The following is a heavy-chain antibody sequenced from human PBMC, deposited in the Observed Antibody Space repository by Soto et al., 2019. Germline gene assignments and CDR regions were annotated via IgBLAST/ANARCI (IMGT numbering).Heavy chain of an antibody. CDR1: GFTFNNYA. J-gene: IGHJ4*02. Sequence: GGSLRLSCSASGFTFNNYAMHWVRQAPGKGLEYVSSISSNGGSTYCADSVKGRLSISRDNSKNTLYLQMSSLRAEDTVVYYCVKGAYSSSWSLFDYWGLGTLVTVSS. V-gene: IGHV3-64D*06. D-gene: IGHD6-13*01. CDR3: VKGAYSSSWSLFDY. CDR2: ISSNGGST.